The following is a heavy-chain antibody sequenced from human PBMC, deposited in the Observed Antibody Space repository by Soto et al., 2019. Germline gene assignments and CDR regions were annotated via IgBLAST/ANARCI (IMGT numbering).Heavy chain of an antibody. CDR1: GFSFAGYY. D-gene: IGHD6-6*01. CDR3: AKDLTRQLAYWLDP. V-gene: IGHV1-2*02. J-gene: IGHJ5*02. Sequence: ASVKVSCKASGFSFAGYYIHWLRQAPGQGLEWMGWINAHSGGTEYAQKFQGRVTLTRDTSIATAYLTLTSLTSDDTALYYCAKDLTRQLAYWLDPWGQGTQVTVSS. CDR2: INAHSGGT.